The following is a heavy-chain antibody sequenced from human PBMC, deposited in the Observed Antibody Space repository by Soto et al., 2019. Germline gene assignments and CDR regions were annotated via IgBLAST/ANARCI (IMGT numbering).Heavy chain of an antibody. D-gene: IGHD1-1*01. CDR1: GFAISRGYY. CDR3: AREKVGTTFFGN. CDR2: IYPSVSS. Sequence: PSETLSLTCSVSGFAISRGYYWSWVRHPPGKGLEWIGSIYPSVSSYHNPSLATRLRLSIDTSKNQFTLNLTSVTAADTALYFCAREKVGTTFFGNWGQGIQVTVSS. J-gene: IGHJ4*02. V-gene: IGHV4-38-2*02.